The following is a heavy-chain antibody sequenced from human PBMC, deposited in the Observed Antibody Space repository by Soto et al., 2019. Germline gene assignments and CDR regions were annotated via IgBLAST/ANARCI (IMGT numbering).Heavy chain of an antibody. J-gene: IGHJ4*02. D-gene: IGHD1-20*01. CDR2: ISAYNGNT. Sequence: QVQLVQSGAEVKKPGASVKVSCKASGYTFTSYGISWVRQAPGQGLEWMGWISAYNGNTNYAQKLQGRVTMTTDTSTSTAYMELRSLRSDDTAVYYCARDHPVTYNWNDVDYFDYWGQGTLVTVSS. CDR3: ARDHPVTYNWNDVDYFDY. CDR1: GYTFTSYG. V-gene: IGHV1-18*01.